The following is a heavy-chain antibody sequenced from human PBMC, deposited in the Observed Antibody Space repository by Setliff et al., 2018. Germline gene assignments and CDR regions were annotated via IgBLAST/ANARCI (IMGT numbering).Heavy chain of an antibody. CDR1: GGSISSSSYY. Sequence: PSETLSLTCTVSGGSISSSSYYWGWIRQPLGKGLEWIGSIYYSGSTYYNPSLKSRVTISVDTSKNQFSLKLSSVTAADTAVYYCARLMGANGGGTSYWGQGTLVTVSS. V-gene: IGHV4-39*01. D-gene: IGHD2-8*01. J-gene: IGHJ4*02. CDR2: IYYSGST. CDR3: ARLMGANGGGTSY.